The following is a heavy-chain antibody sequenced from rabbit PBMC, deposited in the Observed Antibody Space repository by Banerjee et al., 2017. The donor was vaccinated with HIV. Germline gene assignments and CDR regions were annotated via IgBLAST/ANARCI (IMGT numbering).Heavy chain of an antibody. Sequence: QEQLEESGGDLVKPEGSLTLTCTASGFSFSTKYVMCWVRQAPGKGLEWIACIYAASSGSTWYASWAKGPFTISKTSSTTVTLQMTSLTAADTATYFCARDLAGVIGWNFNLWGPGTLVTVS. J-gene: IGHJ4*01. CDR1: GFSFSTKYV. CDR2: IYAASSGST. D-gene: IGHD4-1*01. V-gene: IGHV1S45*01. CDR3: ARDLAGVIGWNFNL.